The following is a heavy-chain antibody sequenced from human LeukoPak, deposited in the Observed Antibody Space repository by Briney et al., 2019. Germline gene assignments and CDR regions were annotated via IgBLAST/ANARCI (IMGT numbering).Heavy chain of an antibody. CDR2: IIPIFGTA. V-gene: IGHV1-69*13. J-gene: IGHJ6*02. CDR3: ASTGYCSSTSCRYGMDV. Sequence: GASVKVSCKASGNSISNYAVSWVRQAPGQGFEWMGGIIPIFGTADYAQKFQGRVTITADESTSTAYMELSSLRSEDTAVYYCASTGYCSSTSCRYGMDVWGQGTTVTVSS. CDR1: GNSISNYA. D-gene: IGHD2-2*01.